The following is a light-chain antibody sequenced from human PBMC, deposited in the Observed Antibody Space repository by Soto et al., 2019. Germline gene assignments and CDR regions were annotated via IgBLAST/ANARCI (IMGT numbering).Light chain of an antibody. CDR2: STN. Sequence: QAVLTQEPSFSVSPGGTVTLTCGLSSGSVSTSYYPSWYQQTPGQAPRTLIYSTNTRSSGVPDLFSGSILGNKAALTITGSQADDESDYYCVLYMGSSIWLFGGGTKLTVL. CDR1: SGSVSTSYY. V-gene: IGLV8-61*01. CDR3: VLYMGSSIWL. J-gene: IGLJ3*02.